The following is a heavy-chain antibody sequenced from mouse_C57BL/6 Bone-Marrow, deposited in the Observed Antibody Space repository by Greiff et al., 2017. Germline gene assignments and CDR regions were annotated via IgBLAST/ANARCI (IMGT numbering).Heavy chain of an antibody. J-gene: IGHJ3*01. CDR3: ARHEDNYGSSSFAY. V-gene: IGHV1-62-3*01. D-gene: IGHD1-1*01. CDR2: IDPNSGGT. Sequence: QVQLQQPGAELVKPGASVKLSCKASGYTFTSYWMHWVKQRPGRGLEWIGRIDPNSGGTKYNEKFKDKATLTADKSSSTVYMELSRLTSEDSAVYFCARHEDNYGSSSFAYWGQGTLVTVSA. CDR1: GYTFTSYW.